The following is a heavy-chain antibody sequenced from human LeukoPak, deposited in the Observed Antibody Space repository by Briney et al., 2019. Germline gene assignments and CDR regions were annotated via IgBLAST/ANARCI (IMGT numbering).Heavy chain of an antibody. CDR1: GGSINNYY. Sequence: SETLSLTCTVSGGSINNYYWSWIRQPPGKGLEWIGHIYYTGSTNYNPSLKSRVTISVDKSKNHSSLKLSSVTAADTALYYCARLLFGGYYYYYGMDVWGQGTTVTVSS. V-gene: IGHV4-59*12. J-gene: IGHJ6*02. CDR3: ARLLFGGYYYYYGMDV. D-gene: IGHD3-10*01. CDR2: IYYTGST.